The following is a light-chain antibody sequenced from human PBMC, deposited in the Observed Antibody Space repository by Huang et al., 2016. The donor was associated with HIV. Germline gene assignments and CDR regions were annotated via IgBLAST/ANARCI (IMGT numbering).Light chain of an antibody. CDR2: GAS. Sequence: IQLTQSPTSLSASVGYRVAIACRASQAIGTYLNWFQEKPGRAPKILISGASSLQSGIPSRFTGSGSGTEFTLTIRGLQFDDFATYFCQQSYSALITFGQGTRLEIK. J-gene: IGKJ5*01. CDR3: QQSYSALIT. V-gene: IGKV1-39*01. CDR1: QAIGTY.